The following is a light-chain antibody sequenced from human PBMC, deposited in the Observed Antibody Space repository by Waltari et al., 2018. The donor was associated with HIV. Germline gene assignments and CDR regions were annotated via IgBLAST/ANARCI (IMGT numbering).Light chain of an antibody. CDR2: YDG. CDR3: QVWDANTDVV. Sequence: SYVLTQTPSVSVAPGKTATLTCEGSDIGTRSVHWYRQKPGQAPVLVIYYDGERPSGIAERFSGSNSGNTATLTSSRVGVGDEADYYCQVWDANTDVVFGTGTKLTVL. V-gene: IGLV3-21*04. J-gene: IGLJ2*01. CDR1: DIGTRS.